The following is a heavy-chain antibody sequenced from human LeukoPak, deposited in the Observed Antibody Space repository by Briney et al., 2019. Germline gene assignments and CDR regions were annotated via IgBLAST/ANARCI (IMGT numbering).Heavy chain of an antibody. CDR1: GFTLSSYA. D-gene: IGHD1-26*01. J-gene: IGHJ4*02. V-gene: IGHV3-23*01. CDR2: ISGSGGST. CDR3: AKCIVGATAPFDY. Sequence: GGSLRLSCAASGFTLSSYAMSWVRQAPGKGLEWVSAISGSGGSTYYADSVKGRFTISRDNSKNTLYLQMNSLRAEDTAVYYCAKCIVGATAPFDYWGQGTLVTVSS.